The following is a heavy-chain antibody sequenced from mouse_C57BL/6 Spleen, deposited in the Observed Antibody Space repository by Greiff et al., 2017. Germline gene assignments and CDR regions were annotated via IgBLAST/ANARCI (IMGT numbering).Heavy chain of an antibody. Sequence: EVKLVESGPELVKPGASVKISCKASGYSFTGYYMNWVKQSPEKSLEWIGEINPSTGGTTYNQKFKAKATLTVDKSSSTAYMQLKSLTSEDSAVYYCAREGIYSWFAYWGQGTLVTVSA. CDR2: INPSTGGT. CDR1: GYSFTGYY. CDR3: AREGIYSWFAY. J-gene: IGHJ3*01. D-gene: IGHD2-1*01. V-gene: IGHV1-42*01.